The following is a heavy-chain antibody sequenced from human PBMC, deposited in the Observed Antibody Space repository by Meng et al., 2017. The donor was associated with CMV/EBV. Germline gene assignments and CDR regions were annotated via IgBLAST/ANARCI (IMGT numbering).Heavy chain of an antibody. CDR2: IYYSGST. D-gene: IGHD3-10*01. CDR1: GYSISSGYY. V-gene: IGHV4-61*01. CDR3: ARHGEGGVVFDY. Sequence: SETLSLTCTVSGYSISSGYYWSWIRQPPGKGLEWIGYIYYSGSTNYNPSLKSRVTISVDTSKNQFSLKLSSVTAADTAVYYCARHGEGGVVFDYWGQGTLVTVSS. J-gene: IGHJ4*02.